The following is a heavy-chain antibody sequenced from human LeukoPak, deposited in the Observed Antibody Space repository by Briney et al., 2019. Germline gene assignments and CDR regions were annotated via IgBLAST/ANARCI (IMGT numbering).Heavy chain of an antibody. Sequence: SETLSLTCAVYGGSFSGYYWSWIRQPPGKGPEWIGEINHSGSTNYNPSLKSRVTISVDTSKNQFSLKLSSVTAADTAVYYCARGIVGVTYFDEWGQGMLVTVSS. CDR2: INHSGST. V-gene: IGHV4-34*01. D-gene: IGHD1-26*01. CDR1: GGSFSGYY. J-gene: IGHJ4*02. CDR3: ARGIVGVTYFDE.